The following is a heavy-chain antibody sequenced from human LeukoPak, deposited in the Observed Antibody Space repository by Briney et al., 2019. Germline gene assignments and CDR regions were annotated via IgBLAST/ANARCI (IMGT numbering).Heavy chain of an antibody. D-gene: IGHD2-2*01. J-gene: IGHJ6*03. V-gene: IGHV4-30-4*08. CDR1: RGSPSSGDYY. Sequence: SQTLSLTCTVSRGSPSSGDYYWSWSRHPPGKGREWIGYISYSGSTYYNPSLKSRVTISVDTSKNQFSLKLSSVTAADTAVYYCARELVDCSSTSCPRYYYYYMDVWGKGTTVTVSS. CDR3: ARELVDCSSTSCPRYYYYYMDV. CDR2: ISYSGST.